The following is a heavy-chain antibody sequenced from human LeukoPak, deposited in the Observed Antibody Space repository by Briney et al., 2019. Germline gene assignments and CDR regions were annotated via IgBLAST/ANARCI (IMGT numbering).Heavy chain of an antibody. CDR1: GYTFTGYY. CDR2: IDPNSGGT. CDR3: ARESGDYNIDY. D-gene: IGHD4-17*01. J-gene: IGHJ4*02. Sequence: ASVKVSCKASGYTFTGYYLHWVRQAPGQGLEWMGWIDPNSGGTNYAQMFRGRVTMTRDTSISTAYMELSRLRSDDTAVYYCARESGDYNIDYWGQGTLVTVSS. V-gene: IGHV1-2*02.